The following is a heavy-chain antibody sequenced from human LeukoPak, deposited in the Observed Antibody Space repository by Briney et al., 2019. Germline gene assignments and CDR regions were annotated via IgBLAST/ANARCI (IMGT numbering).Heavy chain of an antibody. CDR2: IYYSGST. CDR3: ASAYHGAFDI. D-gene: IGHD2-2*01. J-gene: IGHJ3*02. Sequence: SETLSLTCTVSGGSISSGGYYWSWIRQHPGKGLEWIGYIYYSGSTYYNPSLKSRVTTSVDTSKNQFSLKLSSVTAADTAVYYCASAYHGAFDIWGQGTMVTVSS. CDR1: GGSISSGGYY. V-gene: IGHV4-31*03.